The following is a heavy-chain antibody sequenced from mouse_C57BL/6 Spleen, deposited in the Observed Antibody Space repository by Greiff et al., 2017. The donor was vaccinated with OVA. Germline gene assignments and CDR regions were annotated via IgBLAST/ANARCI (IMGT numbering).Heavy chain of an antibody. Sequence: VQLQQPGAELVKPGASVKMSCKASGYTFTSYWITWVKQRPGQGLEWIGDIYPGSGSTNYNEKFKSKATLTVDTSSSTAYMQLSSLTSEDSAVYYCARRGGYSPYYARDYWGQGTSVTVSS. V-gene: IGHV1-55*01. CDR3: ARRGGYSPYYARDY. J-gene: IGHJ4*01. D-gene: IGHD2-3*01. CDR2: IYPGSGST. CDR1: GYTFTSYW.